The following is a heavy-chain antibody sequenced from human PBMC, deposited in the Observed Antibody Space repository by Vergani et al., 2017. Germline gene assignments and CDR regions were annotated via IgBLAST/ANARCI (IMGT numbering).Heavy chain of an antibody. CDR2: ISWNSGSI. CDR1: GFTFDDYA. Sequence: VQLVESGGGVVQPGRSLRLSCAASGFTFDDYAMHWVRQAPGKGLEWVSGISWNSGSIGYADSVKGRFTISRDNAKNSLYLQMNSLRAEDTALYYCAKGQKPTRNYGMDVWGQGTTVTVSS. CDR3: AKGQKPTRNYGMDV. J-gene: IGHJ6*02. V-gene: IGHV3-9*01.